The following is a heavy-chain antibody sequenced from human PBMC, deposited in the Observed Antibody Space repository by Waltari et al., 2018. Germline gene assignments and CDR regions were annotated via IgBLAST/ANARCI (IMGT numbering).Heavy chain of an antibody. V-gene: IGHV4-34*01. J-gene: IGHJ6*02. CDR3: ARGRAYSSSWYRYYYYGMDV. D-gene: IGHD6-13*01. Sequence: QVQLQQWGAGLLKPSETLSLTCAVYGGSFSGYYWSWIRPPPGNGREWIGEINHSGSTNYNPSLKSRVTISGDTSKNQFSLKLSSVTAADTAVYYCARGRAYSSSWYRYYYYGMDVWGQGTTVTVSS. CDR1: GGSFSGYY. CDR2: INHSGST.